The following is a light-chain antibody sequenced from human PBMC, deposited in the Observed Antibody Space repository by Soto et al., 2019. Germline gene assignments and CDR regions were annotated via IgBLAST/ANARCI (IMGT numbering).Light chain of an antibody. CDR1: SSDVGGYNY. Sequence: QSALTQPPSVSGSPGQSITISCTGTSSDVGGYNYVSWYQQHPGKAPKLMIYDVSNRPSGVSNRFSGSKSGNTASLTISGLQAEDEADYYCSSYTSSSLLDVFGGGTKLTVL. V-gene: IGLV2-14*01. J-gene: IGLJ2*01. CDR3: SSYTSSSLLDV. CDR2: DVS.